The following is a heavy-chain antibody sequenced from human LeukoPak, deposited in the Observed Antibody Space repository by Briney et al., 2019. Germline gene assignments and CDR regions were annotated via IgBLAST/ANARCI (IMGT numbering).Heavy chain of an antibody. Sequence: GGSLRLSCTASGFSLSTYSMNWVRQAPGKGLEWVSYIVGSSNNMYYADSVKGRFTISRDNAKNSLYLQMGSLRAEDTAVYYCATDAPEPAAFDYWGQGTLVTVSS. V-gene: IGHV3-48*04. D-gene: IGHD1-14*01. CDR3: ATDAPEPAAFDY. CDR2: IVGSSNNM. CDR1: GFSLSTYS. J-gene: IGHJ4*02.